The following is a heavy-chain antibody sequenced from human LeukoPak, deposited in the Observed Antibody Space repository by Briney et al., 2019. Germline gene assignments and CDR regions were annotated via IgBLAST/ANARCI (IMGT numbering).Heavy chain of an antibody. J-gene: IGHJ6*02. D-gene: IGHD3-10*01. Sequence: GRSLTLSCAASGFSFDDYAMHWVRQAPGKGLEWVSGITRNQDFIVYADSVKGRFTISRDNAKNSLYLQMNSLRAEDTALYYCAKDYYASGSYLIGYGLDVWGQGTTVTVSS. CDR2: ITRNQDFI. CDR3: AKDYYASGSYLIGYGLDV. CDR1: GFSFDDYA. V-gene: IGHV3-9*01.